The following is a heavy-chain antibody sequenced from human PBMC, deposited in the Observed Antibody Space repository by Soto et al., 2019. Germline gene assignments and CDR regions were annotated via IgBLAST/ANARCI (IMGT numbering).Heavy chain of an antibody. J-gene: IGHJ3*01. CDR2: IYDRGIT. Sequence: QVQLQESGPGLVKPSQTLSLACTVSGGSVGSGEYYYSWIRQPPGKGLEWIGYIYDRGITNYTTSLKGIVTMSLDRSINQVSLKLSSVTAADTAVYFCARDVAHGYTENVWGQGTMVTVSS. CDR3: ARDVAHGYTENV. D-gene: IGHD5-18*01. V-gene: IGHV4-30-4*01. CDR1: GGSVGSGEYY.